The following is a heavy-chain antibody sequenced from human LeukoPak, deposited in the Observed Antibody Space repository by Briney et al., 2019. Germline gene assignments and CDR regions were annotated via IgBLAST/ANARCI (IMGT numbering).Heavy chain of an antibody. J-gene: IGHJ3*02. D-gene: IGHD3-10*01. CDR3: ARNLWFGESSDAFDM. CDR1: GYTFTSYG. Sequence: ASVKVSCKASGYTFTSYGISWVRQAPGQGLEWMGWINPKSGGTNYAQKFQGRVTMTRDTSISTAYMDMSSLRSDDTAVYYCARNLWFGESSDAFDMWGQGTMVTVSS. V-gene: IGHV1-2*02. CDR2: INPKSGGT.